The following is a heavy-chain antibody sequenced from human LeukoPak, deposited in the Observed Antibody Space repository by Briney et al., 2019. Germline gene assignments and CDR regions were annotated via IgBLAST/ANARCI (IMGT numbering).Heavy chain of an antibody. V-gene: IGHV4-59*08. J-gene: IGHJ4*02. CDR1: GGSISSYY. CDR2: IYYSGST. D-gene: IGHD4-23*01. Sequence: PSETLSLTCTVSGGSISSYYWSWIRQPPGKGLEWIGYIYYSGSTNYNPSLKSRVTISVDTSKNQFSLKLSSVTAADTAVYYRARKDYGGGFFDYWGQGTLVTVSS. CDR3: ARKDYGGGFFDY.